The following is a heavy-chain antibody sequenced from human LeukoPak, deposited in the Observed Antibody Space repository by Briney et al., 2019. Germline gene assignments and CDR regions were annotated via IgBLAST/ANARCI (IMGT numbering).Heavy chain of an antibody. CDR3: ARDNIVVAANWFDP. Sequence: KASETLSLTCTVSGYSISSYYWSWVRQPPGKGLEWIGYIYYSGSTNYNPSLKSRVTISVDTSKNQFSLKLSSVTAADTAVYYCARDNIVVAANWFDPWGQGTLVTVSS. J-gene: IGHJ5*02. CDR1: GYSISSYY. CDR2: IYYSGST. V-gene: IGHV4-59*01. D-gene: IGHD2-2*01.